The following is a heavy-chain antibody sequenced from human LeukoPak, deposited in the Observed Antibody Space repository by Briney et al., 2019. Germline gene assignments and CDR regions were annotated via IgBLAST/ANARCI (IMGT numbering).Heavy chain of an antibody. Sequence: SVKVSCKASGGTFSSYAISWVRQAPGQGLEWMGGIILIFGTANYAQKFQGRVTITADESTSTAYMELSSLRSEDTAVYYCARDRQDTAMASLDYWGQGTLVTVSS. D-gene: IGHD5-18*01. J-gene: IGHJ4*02. CDR1: GGTFSSYA. CDR2: IILIFGTA. V-gene: IGHV1-69*13. CDR3: ARDRQDTAMASLDY.